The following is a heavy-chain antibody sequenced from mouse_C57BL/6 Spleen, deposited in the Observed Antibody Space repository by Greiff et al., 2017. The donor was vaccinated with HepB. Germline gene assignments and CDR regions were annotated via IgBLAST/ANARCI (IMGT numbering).Heavy chain of an antibody. CDR2: ISGGGGNT. J-gene: IGHJ4*01. Sequence: DVKLVESGGGLVKPGGSLKLSCAASGFTFSSYTMSWVRQTPEKRLEWVATISGGGGNTYYPDSVKGRFTISRDNAKNTLYLQMSSLRSEDTALYYCARHGFITTVVADAMDYWGQGTSVTVSS. V-gene: IGHV5-9*01. CDR1: GFTFSSYT. D-gene: IGHD1-1*01. CDR3: ARHGFITTVVADAMDY.